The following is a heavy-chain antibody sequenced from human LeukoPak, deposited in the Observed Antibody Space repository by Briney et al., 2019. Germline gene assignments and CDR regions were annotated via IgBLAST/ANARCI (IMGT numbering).Heavy chain of an antibody. D-gene: IGHD6-19*01. Sequence: ASVKVSCKASGYTFTSYYMHWVRQAPGQGLEWMGWINPNSGGTNYAQKFQGRVTMTRDTSISTAYMELSRLRSDDTAVYYCARSVYSSGWYEWGGQGTLVTVSS. CDR1: GYTFTSYY. CDR2: INPNSGGT. V-gene: IGHV1-2*02. CDR3: ARSVYSSGWYEW. J-gene: IGHJ4*02.